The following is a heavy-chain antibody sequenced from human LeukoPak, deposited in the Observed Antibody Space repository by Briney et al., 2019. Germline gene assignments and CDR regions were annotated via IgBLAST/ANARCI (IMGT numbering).Heavy chain of an antibody. V-gene: IGHV1-46*01. D-gene: IGHD3-3*01. CDR1: GYTFTSYY. Sequence: ASVKVSCKASGYTFTSYYMHWVRQAPGQGLEWMGIINPSGGSTSYAQKFQGRVTMTRDMSTSTVYMELSSLRSEDTAVYYCARVRGSGYYDREIDYWGQGTLVTVSS. CDR2: INPSGGST. J-gene: IGHJ4*02. CDR3: ARVRGSGYYDREIDY.